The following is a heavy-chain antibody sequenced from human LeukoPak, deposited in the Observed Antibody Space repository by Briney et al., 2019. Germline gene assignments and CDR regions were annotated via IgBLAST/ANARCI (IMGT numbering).Heavy chain of an antibody. J-gene: IGHJ4*02. Sequence: GGSLRLSCAASGFSFSDYNMHWGRQAPGKGLEWVAYISSTSGTIHYADSVKGRFTISRDNAKNSRYLQMNSLRVEDTAVYFCLRGTSFGRGPFDYWGQGALVTVSS. CDR2: ISSTSGTI. CDR1: GFSFSDYN. V-gene: IGHV3-48*04. CDR3: LRGTSFGRGPFDY. D-gene: IGHD3-3*01.